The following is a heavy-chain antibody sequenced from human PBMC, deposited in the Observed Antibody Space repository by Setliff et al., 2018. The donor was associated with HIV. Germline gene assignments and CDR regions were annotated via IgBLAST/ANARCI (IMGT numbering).Heavy chain of an antibody. J-gene: IGHJ6*03. V-gene: IGHV1-69*10. D-gene: IGHD1-26*01. Sequence: GASVKVSCKASRDTFAYFAINWVRQAPGQGLEWMGGIVPNLDTANYAQNFQGRVTFNADKSTTTVYMELSSLRSDDTAVYYCARGADGYYHYYMDVWGKGTTVTVSS. CDR2: IVPNLDTA. CDR3: ARGADGYYHYYMDV. CDR1: RDTFAYFA.